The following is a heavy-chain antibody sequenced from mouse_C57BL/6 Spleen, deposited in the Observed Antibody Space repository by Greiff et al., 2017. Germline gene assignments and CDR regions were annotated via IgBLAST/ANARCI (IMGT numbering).Heavy chain of an antibody. V-gene: IGHV1-20*01. D-gene: IGHD1-1*01. CDR3: ARRGSSPGWYFDV. Sequence: EVQLQQSGPELVKPGDSVKISCKASGYSFTGYFMNWVMQSHGKSLEWIGRINPYNGDTFYNQKFKGKATLTVDKSSRTAHMELRSLTSEDSAVYYCARRGSSPGWYFDVWGTGTTVTVSS. J-gene: IGHJ1*03. CDR2: INPYNGDT. CDR1: GYSFTGYF.